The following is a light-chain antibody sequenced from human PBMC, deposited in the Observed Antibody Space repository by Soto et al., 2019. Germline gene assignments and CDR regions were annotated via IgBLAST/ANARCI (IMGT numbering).Light chain of an antibody. CDR2: AAS. CDR1: QSISSSY. J-gene: IGKJ2*01. CDR3: QQYGSSPYT. V-gene: IGKV3-20*01. Sequence: EIVLTQSPGTLSLSPGERATLSCRASQSISSSYLGWYKQKPGQAPRLLIYAASKRATGIPDRFSGSGSATDFTLTISRLETEDFAVYYCQQYGSSPYTFGQGTKLEIK.